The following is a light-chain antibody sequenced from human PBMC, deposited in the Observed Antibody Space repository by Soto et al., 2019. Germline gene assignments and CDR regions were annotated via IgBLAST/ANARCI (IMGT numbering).Light chain of an antibody. J-gene: IGLJ3*02. CDR1: SRDIGFFNY. CDR2: EVT. CDR3: CSYAGRDIYVL. V-gene: IGLV2-11*01. Sequence: QSALTQPASVSGSPGQSITISCTGTSRDIGFFNYVSWYQQFPGNAPKLIIFEVTKRPSGVPDRFSGSKSGNTASLTISGLQAEDEADYYCCSYAGRDIYVLFGGGTKLTVL.